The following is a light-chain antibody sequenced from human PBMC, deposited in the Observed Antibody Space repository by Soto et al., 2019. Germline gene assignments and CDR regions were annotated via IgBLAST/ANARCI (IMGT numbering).Light chain of an antibody. J-gene: IGLJ1*01. Sequence: QSVLTQPPSVSGAPGQRVTISCTGSSSNIGAGFDVHWYQQLPGTAPKLLICGNSNRPSGVPDRFSGSKSATSASLAITGLQAEDEADYYCQSYDSSLSGSYVFGTGTKLTVL. CDR1: SSNIGAGFD. V-gene: IGLV1-40*01. CDR3: QSYDSSLSGSYV. CDR2: GNS.